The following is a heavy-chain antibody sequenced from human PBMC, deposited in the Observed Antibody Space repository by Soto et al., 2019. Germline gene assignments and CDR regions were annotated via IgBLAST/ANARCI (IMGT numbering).Heavy chain of an antibody. D-gene: IGHD3-3*01. CDR1: GYTFSDYY. J-gene: IGHJ4*02. CDR2: IDTCGTKI. CDR3: ASHYDMWSGYLSPVDY. V-gene: IGHV3-11*01. Sequence: QVQLVESGGDLVKPGGSLRLSCAASGYTFSDYYMSWIRQAPGKGLEWISYIDTCGTKIYYADSVKGRFTITRDNAKNYLYLEMNSLRDEDTAVYYCASHYDMWSGYLSPVDYWGQGTLVTVSS.